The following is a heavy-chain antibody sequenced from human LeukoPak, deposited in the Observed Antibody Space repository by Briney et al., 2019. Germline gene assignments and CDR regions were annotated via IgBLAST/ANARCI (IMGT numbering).Heavy chain of an antibody. D-gene: IGHD3-10*01. CDR1: GGSISSYY. CDR2: IYTSGTI. V-gene: IGHV4-4*07. Sequence: SETLSLTCTVSGGSISSYYWSWIRQPAGTALEWIGRIYTSGTITYNPSLKSRVTMSVDTSKNQFSLKLSSVTAADTAVYYCAREVGVLLWFGGPWDWGQGTLVTVSS. J-gene: IGHJ4*02. CDR3: AREVGVLLWFGGPWD.